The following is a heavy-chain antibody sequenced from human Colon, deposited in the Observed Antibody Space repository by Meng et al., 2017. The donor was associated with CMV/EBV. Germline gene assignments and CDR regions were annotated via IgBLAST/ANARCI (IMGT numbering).Heavy chain of an antibody. CDR3: ASSYYDVWSGYYKRDSLNGFDP. V-gene: IGHV1-69*02. CDR2: IIPILGIA. CDR1: GGTFSSYT. J-gene: IGHJ5*02. Sequence: SVKVSCKAAGGTFSSYTISWVRQAPGRGLEWRGRIIPILGIANYAQKVKGRVTITADKSTSTAYMELSSLRSEDTAVYYCASSYYDVWSGYYKRDSLNGFDPWGQGTLVTVSS. D-gene: IGHD3-3*01.